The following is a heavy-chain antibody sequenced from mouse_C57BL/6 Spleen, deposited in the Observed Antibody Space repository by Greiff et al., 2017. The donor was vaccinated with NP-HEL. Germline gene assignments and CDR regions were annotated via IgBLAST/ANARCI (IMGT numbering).Heavy chain of an antibody. CDR2: IRLKSDNYAT. V-gene: IGHV6-3*01. J-gene: IGHJ3*01. D-gene: IGHD1-1*01. Sequence: EVQGVESGGGLVQPGGSMKLSCVASGFTFSNYWMHWVRQSPEKGLEWVAQIRLKSDNYATHYAESVKGRFTISRDDSKSSVYLQMNNLRAEDTGIYYCTGSSSFAYWGQGTLVTVSA. CDR3: TGSSSFAY. CDR1: GFTFSNYW.